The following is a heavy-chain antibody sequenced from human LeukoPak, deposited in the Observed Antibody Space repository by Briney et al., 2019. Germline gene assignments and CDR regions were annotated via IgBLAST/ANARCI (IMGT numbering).Heavy chain of an antibody. CDR2: IIPIFGTA. Sequence: SVKVSCKASGGTFSSYAISWVRQAPGQGLEWMGGIIPIFGTANYAQKFQGRVTITTDESTSTAYMELSSLRSEDTAVYYCASPTYYYDSSGYYYGYYFDYWGQGTLVTVSS. CDR1: GGTFSSYA. V-gene: IGHV1-69*05. CDR3: ASPTYYYDSSGYYYGYYFDY. D-gene: IGHD3-22*01. J-gene: IGHJ4*02.